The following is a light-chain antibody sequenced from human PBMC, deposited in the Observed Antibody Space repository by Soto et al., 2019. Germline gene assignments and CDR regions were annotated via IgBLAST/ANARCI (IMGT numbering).Light chain of an antibody. V-gene: IGLV1-51*01. CDR2: DNN. CDR1: SSNIGNNY. J-gene: IGLJ2*01. CDR3: GTWDSSLSAPV. Sequence: QSVLTQPPSVSAAPGQKVTISCSGSSSNIGNNYVSWYQQLPGTAPKLLIYDNNKRPSGIPDRFSGAKSGTSATLGITGRPTGDEADYYCGTWDSSLSAPVFGGGTKLTVL.